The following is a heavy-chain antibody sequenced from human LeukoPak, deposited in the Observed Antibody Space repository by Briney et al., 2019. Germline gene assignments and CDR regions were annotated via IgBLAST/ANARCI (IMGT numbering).Heavy chain of an antibody. D-gene: IGHD5-24*01. J-gene: IGHJ5*02. CDR2: IIPIFGTA. CDR3: ARRGWLQANWFDP. V-gene: IGHV1-69*13. Sequence: SVKVSCKASGGTFSSYAISWVRQAPGQGLEWMGGIIPIFGTANYAQKFQGRVTVTADESTSTAYMELSSLRSEDTAVYYCARRGWLQANWFDPWGQGTLVTVSS. CDR1: GGTFSSYA.